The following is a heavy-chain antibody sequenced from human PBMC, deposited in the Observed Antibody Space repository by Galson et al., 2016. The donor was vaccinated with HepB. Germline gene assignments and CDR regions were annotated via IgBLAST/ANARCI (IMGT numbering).Heavy chain of an antibody. V-gene: IGHV3-33*01. CDR2: IWNDGSYK. CDR1: GFTFSGYG. J-gene: IGHJ2*01. CDR3: AGVHGRDTADL. D-gene: IGHD5-18*01. Sequence: SLRLSCAASGFTFSGYGMHWVRQAPGKGLEWVALIWNDGSYKNYADSVKGRFTISRDNAKNSLFLQMDSLRAEDTAVYYCAGVHGRDTADLWGRGTLVTVSS.